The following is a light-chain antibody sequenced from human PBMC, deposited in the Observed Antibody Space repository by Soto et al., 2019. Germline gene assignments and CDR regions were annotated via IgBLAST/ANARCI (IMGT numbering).Light chain of an antibody. CDR1: QGISSY. J-gene: IGKJ1*01. V-gene: IGKV1-9*01. Sequence: DIQLTQSPSFLSASVGDRVTITCRASQGISSYLAWYQQKPGKAPELLIYAASTLQSGVPSRFSGSGSGTDLTLTISSLQPEDSATYYCQQLNTYPTWTFGQGTQV. CDR3: QQLNTYPTWT. CDR2: AAS.